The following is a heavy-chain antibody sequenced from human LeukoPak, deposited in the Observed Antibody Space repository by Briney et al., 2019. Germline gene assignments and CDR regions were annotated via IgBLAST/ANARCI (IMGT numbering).Heavy chain of an antibody. J-gene: IGHJ4*02. CDR3: ARDRGRSGNYRHFDY. CDR1: GFTFNSHA. Sequence: HGESLKISCAASGFTFNSHAMSWVRQAPGKGLEWVSTISGSGVYTFNADSVKGRFIISTDNSKNMLYLQLNSLRAEDTAVYYCARDRGRSGNYRHFDYWGQGTLVTVSS. V-gene: IGHV3-23*01. CDR2: ISGSGVYT. D-gene: IGHD1-26*01.